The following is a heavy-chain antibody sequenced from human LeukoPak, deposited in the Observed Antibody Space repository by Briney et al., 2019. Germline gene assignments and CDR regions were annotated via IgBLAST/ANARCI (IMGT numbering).Heavy chain of an antibody. Sequence: GGSLRLSCAASGFTFSSYSMSWVRQAPGKGLEWVSAISGSGGSTYYADSVKGRFTISRDNSKNTLYLQMNSLRAEDTAVYYCAKGPVDTAMDYYYGMDVWGQGTTVTVSS. CDR1: GFTFSSYS. CDR3: AKGPVDTAMDYYYGMDV. V-gene: IGHV3-23*01. CDR2: ISGSGGST. D-gene: IGHD5-18*01. J-gene: IGHJ6*02.